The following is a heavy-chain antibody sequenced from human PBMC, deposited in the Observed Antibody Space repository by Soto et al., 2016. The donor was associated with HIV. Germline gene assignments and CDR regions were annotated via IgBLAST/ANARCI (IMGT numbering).Heavy chain of an antibody. CDR3: VRPTVRGVITYFDL. J-gene: IGHJ4*02. Sequence: QVQLLQSGAEVKKPGASVKVSCKASGYSFTNFDVNWLRQAPGQGPEWMGWINSNTGNTGFAQHFKGRIAISRNISISTVYIELSSLRSEDTAVYYCVRPTVRGVITYFDLLGPGNAGHRLL. CDR1: GYSFTNFD. V-gene: IGHV1-8*03. CDR2: INSNTGNT. D-gene: IGHD3-10*01.